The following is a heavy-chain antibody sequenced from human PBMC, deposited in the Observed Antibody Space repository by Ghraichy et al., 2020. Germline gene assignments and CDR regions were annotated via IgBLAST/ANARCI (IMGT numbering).Heavy chain of an antibody. Sequence: GGSLRLSCAASGFTFSNYVMHWVRQAPGRGLEWVAVIWSDGSNKYYTDSVKGRFTISRDNSKNTLYLQMNSLRAEDTAMFYCARDYMTGWYDDWGQGTLVTVSS. CDR2: IWSDGSNK. CDR3: ARDYMTGWYDD. J-gene: IGHJ5*02. V-gene: IGHV3-33*01. D-gene: IGHD3-9*01. CDR1: GFTFSNYV.